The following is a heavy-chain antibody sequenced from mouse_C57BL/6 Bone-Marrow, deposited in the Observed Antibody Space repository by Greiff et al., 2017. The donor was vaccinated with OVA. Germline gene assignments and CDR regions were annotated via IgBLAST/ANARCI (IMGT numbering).Heavy chain of an antibody. Sequence: QVKLQQSGAELVRPGASVKLSCKASGYTFTDYYIDWVKQRPGQGLEWIARIYPGSGNTYYNEKFKGKATLTAEKSSSTAYMQLSSLTSEDSAVYFCARKDYYGSSYDMYYFDYWGQGTTLTVSS. CDR2: IYPGSGNT. CDR1: GYTFTDYY. J-gene: IGHJ2*01. CDR3: ARKDYYGSSYDMYYFDY. V-gene: IGHV1-76*01. D-gene: IGHD1-1*01.